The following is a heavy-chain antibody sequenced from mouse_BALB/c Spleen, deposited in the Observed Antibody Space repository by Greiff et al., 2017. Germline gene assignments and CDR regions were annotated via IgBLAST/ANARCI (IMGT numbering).Heavy chain of an antibody. Sequence: VQLQQSGAELVRPGALVKLSCKASGFNIKDYYMHWVKQRPEQGLEWIGWIDPENGNTIYDPKFQGKASITADTSSNTAYLQLSSLTSEDTAVYYCATPFYGKRAIDYWGQGTSVTVSS. D-gene: IGHD2-10*01. CDR2: IDPENGNT. CDR3: ATPFYGKRAIDY. J-gene: IGHJ4*01. V-gene: IGHV14-1*02. CDR1: GFNIKDYY.